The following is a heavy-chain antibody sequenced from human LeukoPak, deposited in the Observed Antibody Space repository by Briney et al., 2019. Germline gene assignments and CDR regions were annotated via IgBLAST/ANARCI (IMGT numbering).Heavy chain of an antibody. CDR3: ARREAATFDY. CDR2: INHSGST. J-gene: IGHJ4*02. CDR1: GGSFSGYH. V-gene: IGHV4-34*01. D-gene: IGHD2-15*01. Sequence: SETLSLTCAVYGGSFSGYHWSWIRQPPGKGLEWIGEINHSGSTNYNPSLKSRVTISVDTSQNQFSLKLSSVTAADTAVYYCARREAATFDYWGQGTLVTVSS.